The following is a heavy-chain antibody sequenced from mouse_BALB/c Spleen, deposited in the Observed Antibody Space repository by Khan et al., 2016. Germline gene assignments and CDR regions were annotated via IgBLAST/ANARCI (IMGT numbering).Heavy chain of an antibody. V-gene: IGHV1-18*01. Sequence: VQLKQSGPDLVKPGASVKISCKASGYSFTGYYMYWVKQSHEKSLEWIGRINPNNGGSYSNQKFKGKAILTVDKSSSTAYMELRSLTSEDSAVXYCLRDAMDYWGQGSSVTVSS. D-gene: IGHD1-1*01. CDR2: INPNNGGS. CDR1: GYSFTGYY. CDR3: LRDAMDY. J-gene: IGHJ4*01.